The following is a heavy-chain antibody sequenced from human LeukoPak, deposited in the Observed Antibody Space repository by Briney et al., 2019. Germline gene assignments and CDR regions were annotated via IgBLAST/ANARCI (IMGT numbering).Heavy chain of an antibody. J-gene: IGHJ4*02. D-gene: IGHD4-11*01. Sequence: PGGSLRLSCTRSAFPFRVRWMHWVRQAPGKGLVWISLIKKDGFFSTYADSVKGRFTISRDDAKNTLYLQMDSLRADDTAVYYCATDLDYTFDYWGRGTLVAVSS. CDR3: ATDLDYTFDY. CDR2: IKKDGFFS. V-gene: IGHV3-74*03. CDR1: AFPFRVRW.